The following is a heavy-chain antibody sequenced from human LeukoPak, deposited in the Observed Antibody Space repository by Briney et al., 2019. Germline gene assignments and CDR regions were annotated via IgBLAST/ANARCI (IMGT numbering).Heavy chain of an antibody. CDR2: INPNSGGT. V-gene: IGHV1-2*02. Sequence: ASVKVSCKASGYTFTGYYMHWVRQAPGQGLEWMGWINPNSGGTNYAQKFQGRVTMTRDTSISTAYMELRSLRSDDTAVYYCAREEITMVRGVIITQTGLCDYWGQGTLVTVSS. D-gene: IGHD3-10*01. CDR3: AREEITMVRGVIITQTGLCDY. J-gene: IGHJ4*02. CDR1: GYTFTGYY.